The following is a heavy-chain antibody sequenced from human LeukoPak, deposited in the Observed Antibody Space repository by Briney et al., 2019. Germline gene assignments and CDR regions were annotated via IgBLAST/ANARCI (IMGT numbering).Heavy chain of an antibody. V-gene: IGHV4-59*01. D-gene: IGHD5-24*01. CDR1: GGSISSYY. CDR2: IYYSGST. J-gene: IGHJ3*02. Sequence: SETLSLTCTVSGGSISSYYWSWIRQPPGKGLEWIGYIYYSGSTNYNPSLKSRVTISIDKSKEQFSLKLISVTAADTAIYYCARVGGMTTINNAAFDIWGQGTMVTVSS. CDR3: ARVGGMTTINNAAFDI.